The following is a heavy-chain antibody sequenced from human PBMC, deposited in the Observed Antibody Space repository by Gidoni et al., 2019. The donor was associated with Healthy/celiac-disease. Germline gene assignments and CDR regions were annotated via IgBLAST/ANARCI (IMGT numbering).Heavy chain of an antibody. J-gene: IGHJ6*02. Sequence: QVQLVESGGGVVQPGRSLRLSCAASGFTFSSYAMHWVRQAPGKGLEWVAGISDDGSNKYYADSVKGRFTISRDNSKNTAVYYCARDRIPYCSGGSCYRHGMDVWGQGTTVTVSS. CDR1: GFTFSSYA. V-gene: IGHV3-30-3*01. CDR3: YRHGMDV. D-gene: IGHD2-15*01. CDR2: ISDDGSNK.